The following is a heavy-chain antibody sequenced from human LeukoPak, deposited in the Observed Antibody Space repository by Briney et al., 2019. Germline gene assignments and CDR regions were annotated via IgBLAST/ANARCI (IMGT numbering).Heavy chain of an antibody. CDR3: ARTLRYFDWPQPIVDAFDI. D-gene: IGHD3-9*01. J-gene: IGHJ3*02. Sequence: PGGSLRLSCAASGFTFSSYGMHWVRQAPGKGLEWVAVISYDGSNKYYADSVKGRFTISRDNSKNTLYLQMNSLRAEDTAVYYCARTLRYFDWPQPIVDAFDIWGQGTMVTVSS. CDR2: ISYDGSNK. CDR1: GFTFSSYG. V-gene: IGHV3-30*03.